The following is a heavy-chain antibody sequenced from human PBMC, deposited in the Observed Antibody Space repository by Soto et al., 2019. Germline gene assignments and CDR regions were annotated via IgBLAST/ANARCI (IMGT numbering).Heavy chain of an antibody. CDR3: AKGRYSTAWYDPFFDH. V-gene: IGHV3-23*01. CDR1: GFTFSSSA. D-gene: IGHD6-19*01. J-gene: IGHJ4*02. Sequence: EVQLLESGGGLGQPGGSLRLSCAASGFTFSSSAMSWVRQGPGKGLEWVSSISVGAVSTYYADSVKGRFTISRDNSKNTLFLQMNSLRADDTAVYYCAKGRYSTAWYDPFFDHWGQGTLVTVSS. CDR2: ISVGAVST.